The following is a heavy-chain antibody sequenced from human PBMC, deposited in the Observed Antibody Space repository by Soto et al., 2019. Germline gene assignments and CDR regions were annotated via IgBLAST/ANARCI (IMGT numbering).Heavy chain of an antibody. Sequence: ASVKVSCKASGYTFTSYYMHWVRQAPGQGLEWMGIINPSGGSTSYAQKFQGRVTMTRDTSTSTVYMELRSLRSDDTAVYYCARDDNEMATDFDYWGQGTLVTVSS. CDR1: GYTFTSYY. D-gene: IGHD5-12*01. CDR2: INPSGGST. CDR3: ARDDNEMATDFDY. J-gene: IGHJ4*02. V-gene: IGHV1-46*01.